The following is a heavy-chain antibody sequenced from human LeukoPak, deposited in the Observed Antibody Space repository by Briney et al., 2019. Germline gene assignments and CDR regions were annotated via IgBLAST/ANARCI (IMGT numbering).Heavy chain of an antibody. CDR2: INPNSGGT. CDR1: GYTFTGYY. Sequence: GASVKVSCKASGYTFTGYYMHWVRQAPGQGLEWMGWINPNSGGTNYAQKFQGRVTMTRDTSIRTAYMELSRLRSDDTAVYYCARGYYDFWSGYYGALSDYWGQGTLVTVSS. CDR3: ARGYYDFWSGYYGALSDY. V-gene: IGHV1-2*02. J-gene: IGHJ4*02. D-gene: IGHD3-3*01.